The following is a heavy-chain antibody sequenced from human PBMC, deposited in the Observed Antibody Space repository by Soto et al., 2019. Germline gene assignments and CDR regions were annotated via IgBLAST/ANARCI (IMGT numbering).Heavy chain of an antibody. CDR3: AREVDYYYVMDV. J-gene: IGHJ6*02. CDR1: GGSISSYY. CDR2: IYYSGST. Sequence: PSETLSLTCTVSGGSISSYYWSWIRQPPGKGLEWIGYIYYSGSTNYNPSLKSRVTISVDTSKNQFSLKLSSVTAADTAVYYCAREVDYYYVMDVWGQGTTVTVSS. V-gene: IGHV4-59*01.